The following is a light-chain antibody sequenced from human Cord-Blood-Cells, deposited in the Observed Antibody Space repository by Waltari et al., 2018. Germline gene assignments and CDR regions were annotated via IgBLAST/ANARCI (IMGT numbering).Light chain of an antibody. CDR1: QSLLHSNGYNY. J-gene: IGKJ1*01. CDR2: LGS. V-gene: IGKV2-28*01. Sequence: DIVMTQSPLSLPVTPGEPASISCRSSQSLLHSNGYNYLDWYLQKPGQSPQLLIYLGSNRSSGDPDRFSGSGSGTDFTLKISRVEAEDVGVYYCMQALQTPPWTFGQATKVEIK. CDR3: MQALQTPPWT.